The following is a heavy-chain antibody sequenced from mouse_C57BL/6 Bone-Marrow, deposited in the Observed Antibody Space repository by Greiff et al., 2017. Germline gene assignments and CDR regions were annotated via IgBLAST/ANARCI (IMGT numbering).Heavy chain of an antibody. Sequence: QVQLQQSGAELVRPGASVTLSCKASGYTFTDYEMHWVKQTPVHGLEWIGAIDPETGGTAYNQKFKGKAILTADKSSSTAYMELRSLTSEDSAVYYCTRGLNWADFDYWGQGTTLTVSS. CDR2: IDPETGGT. CDR1: GYTFTDYE. D-gene: IGHD4-1*01. V-gene: IGHV1-15*01. CDR3: TRGLNWADFDY. J-gene: IGHJ2*01.